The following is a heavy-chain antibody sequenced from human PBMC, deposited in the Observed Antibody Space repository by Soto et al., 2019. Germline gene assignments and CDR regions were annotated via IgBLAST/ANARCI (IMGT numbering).Heavy chain of an antibody. Sequence: QVQLVQSGAEVKEPGASVKVSCKASGHTFTSYYMHWVRQAPGQGLEWMGIINPSGSSTSYQQEFRRRVSMTRDTSTTTVYMKLSSLRSEDTAEYYCARGGPYYYGSGSSHFQRWGQGTLVTVSS. CDR3: ARGGPYYYGSGSSHFQR. J-gene: IGHJ1*01. D-gene: IGHD3-10*01. CDR1: GHTFTSYY. V-gene: IGHV1-46*01. CDR2: INPSGSST.